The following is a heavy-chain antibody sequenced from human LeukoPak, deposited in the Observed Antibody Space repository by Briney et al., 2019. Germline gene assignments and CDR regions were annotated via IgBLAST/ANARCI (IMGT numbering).Heavy chain of an antibody. CDR3: AKDRDRAGYSSGWYE. V-gene: IGHV3-9*01. J-gene: IGHJ4*02. CDR2: ISWNSGSI. Sequence: GRSLRLSCAASGFTFDDYATHWVRQAPGNGLEWFSGISWNSGSIGYADSVKGRFTISRDNAKNSLYLQMNSLRAEDTALYYCAKDRDRAGYSSGWYEWGQGTLVTVSS. CDR1: GFTFDDYA. D-gene: IGHD6-19*01.